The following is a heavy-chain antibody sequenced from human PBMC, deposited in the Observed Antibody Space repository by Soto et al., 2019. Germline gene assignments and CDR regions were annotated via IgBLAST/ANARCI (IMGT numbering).Heavy chain of an antibody. CDR3: ARHRIEVVWRVFDF. CDR2: SSYNGGT. Sequence: SETLSLTCSVSTDSSSFTNSYWGWIRQPPGRGLQWIGSSSYNGGTFYNPSLKGRVVISFDTSKKQSSLQVTSVTAADTAVYFCARHRIEVVWRVFDFWGQGSPVTVYS. CDR1: TDSSSFTNSY. V-gene: IGHV4-39*01. J-gene: IGHJ4*02. D-gene: IGHD2-8*01.